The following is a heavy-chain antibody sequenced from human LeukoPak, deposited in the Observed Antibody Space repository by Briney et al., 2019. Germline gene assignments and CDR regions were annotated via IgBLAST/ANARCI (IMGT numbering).Heavy chain of an antibody. CDR1: GFTFSNYA. Sequence: GGSLRLSCAASGFTFSNYAMSWVRQAPGKGLEWVSTISGSSGSTYADSAKGRFTISRDNSKNTLYLQMNSLRAEDTAVYYCAKDEYSTVGYWGQGTLVTVSS. CDR3: AKDEYSTVGY. CDR2: ISGSSGST. J-gene: IGHJ4*02. D-gene: IGHD5-18*01. V-gene: IGHV3-23*01.